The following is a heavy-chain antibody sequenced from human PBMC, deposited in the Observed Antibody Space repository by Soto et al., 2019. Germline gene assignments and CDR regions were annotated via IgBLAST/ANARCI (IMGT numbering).Heavy chain of an antibody. CDR3: AKGSCSSTSCYNAFDI. CDR1: GFTFSSYA. Sequence: GGSLRLSCAASGFTFSSYAMSWVRQAPGKGLEWVSAISGSGGSTYYADSVKGRFTISRNNSKNTLYLQMNSLRAEDTAVYYCAKGSCSSTSCYNAFDIWGQGTMVTVSS. J-gene: IGHJ3*02. CDR2: ISGSGGST. D-gene: IGHD2-2*01. V-gene: IGHV3-23*01.